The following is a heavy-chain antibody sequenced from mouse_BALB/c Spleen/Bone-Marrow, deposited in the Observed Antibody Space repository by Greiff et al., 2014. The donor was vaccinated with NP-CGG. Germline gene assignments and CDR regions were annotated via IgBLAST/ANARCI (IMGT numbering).Heavy chain of an antibody. CDR1: GYTFTSYW. CDR2: IPPGSGTT. CDR3: ARGSYYYGSSSPCFAY. J-gene: IGHJ3*01. D-gene: IGHD1-1*01. V-gene: IGHV1S41*01. Sequence: DLVKPGASVKLSCKASGYTFTSYWINWIKQRPGQGLEWIGRIPPGSGTTYYNEMFQGKATLTVDTSSTTAYIQLSSLSSEDSAVYFCARGSYYYGSSSPCFAYWGQGTLVTVSA.